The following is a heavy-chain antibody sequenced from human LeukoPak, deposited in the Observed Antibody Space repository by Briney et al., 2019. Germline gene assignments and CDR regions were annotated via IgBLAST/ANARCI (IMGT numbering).Heavy chain of an antibody. CDR1: GFTFSTYD. J-gene: IGHJ3*02. V-gene: IGHV3-13*01. CDR3: ARFGATNAFDI. Sequence: PGGSLRLSCAASGFTFSTYDMHWVRQATGKSLEWVSAIDTAGDTYYPGSVKGRFTISRENAKNSLYLQMNSLRAGDTAVYYCARFGATNAFDIWGQGTMVTVSS. D-gene: IGHD1-26*01. CDR2: IDTAGDT.